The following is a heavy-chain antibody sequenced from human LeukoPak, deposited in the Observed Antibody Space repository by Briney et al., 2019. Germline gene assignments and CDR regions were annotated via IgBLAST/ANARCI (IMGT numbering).Heavy chain of an antibody. V-gene: IGHV1-69*13. CDR2: IIPIFSTA. Sequence: SVKVSCKASGDTLNNYSISWVRQAPGQGLEWMGGIIPIFSTANYAQKFQGRVTITADESTNTAYMELSSPTSDDTAVYYCARDGEMATIGLWGQGSLVTVSS. D-gene: IGHD5-24*01. CDR3: ARDGEMATIGL. CDR1: GDTLNNYS. J-gene: IGHJ4*02.